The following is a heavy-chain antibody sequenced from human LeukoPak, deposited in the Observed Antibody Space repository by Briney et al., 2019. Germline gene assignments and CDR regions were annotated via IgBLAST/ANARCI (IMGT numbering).Heavy chain of an antibody. Sequence: PSETLSLTCTVSEDSISSYYWDWIRQPARKGLEWIGRIYISGSAYYNPSLKSRVTMSVDTSKNQFSLRLNSVTAADTAVYYCARGSYMDVWGKGTTVTVSS. CDR3: ARGSYMDV. CDR1: EDSISSYY. V-gene: IGHV4-4*07. J-gene: IGHJ6*03. CDR2: IYISGSA.